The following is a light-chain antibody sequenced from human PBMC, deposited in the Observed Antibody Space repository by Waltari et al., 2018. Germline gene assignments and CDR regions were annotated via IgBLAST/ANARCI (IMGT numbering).Light chain of an antibody. CDR3: CSYAPTNSYV. CDR2: EDI. J-gene: IGLJ1*01. V-gene: IGLV2-23*01. Sequence: QSALTQPASVSGSPGQTITISCTGTRSDVGTYNLVSWYQQHPGKAPTLMIYEDIKRPSGVSHRFSGSKSGNTASLTISGLQAEDEADYYCCSYAPTNSYVFGTGTKVTVL. CDR1: RSDVGTYNL.